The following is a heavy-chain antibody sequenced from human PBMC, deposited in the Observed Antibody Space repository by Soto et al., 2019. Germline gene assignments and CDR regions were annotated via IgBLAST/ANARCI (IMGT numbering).Heavy chain of an antibody. CDR3: ARHGSREKQLVPYYYYGMDV. Sequence: QLQLQESGPGLVKPSETLSLTCTVSGGSISSSSYYWGWIRQPPGKGPEWIGSIYYSGSTYYNPSLKSRVTISVDTSKNQFSLKLSSVTAADTAVYYCARHGSREKQLVPYYYYGMDVWGQGTTVTVSS. CDR2: IYYSGST. CDR1: GGSISSSSYY. V-gene: IGHV4-39*01. J-gene: IGHJ6*02. D-gene: IGHD6-6*01.